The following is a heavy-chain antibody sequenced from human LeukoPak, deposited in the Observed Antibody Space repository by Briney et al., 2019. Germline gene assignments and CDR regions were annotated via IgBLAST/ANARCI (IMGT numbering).Heavy chain of an antibody. CDR2: IYNVGTT. V-gene: IGHV3-66*01. J-gene: IGHJ4*02. CDR1: GFTVSSNF. D-gene: IGHD2-15*01. Sequence: GGSLRLSCAASGFTVSSNFMSWVRQAPGKGLEWVSVIYNVGTTYYADSVKGRFTTSRDNSKNTVYLQMNYLRAEDTAVYYCARYGYYCLDYWGQGTLVTVSS. CDR3: ARYGYYCLDY.